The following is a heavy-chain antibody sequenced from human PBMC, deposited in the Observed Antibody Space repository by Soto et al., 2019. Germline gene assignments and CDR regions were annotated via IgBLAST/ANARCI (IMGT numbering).Heavy chain of an antibody. J-gene: IGHJ5*02. V-gene: IGHV1-69*01. CDR2: IIPIFGTA. Sequence: QVQLVQAGAEVKKPGSSVKVSCKASGGTFSSYAISWVRQAPGQGHEWMGGIIPIFGTANYAQKFQGRVTMTADESTSTAYMERSSLRSEDTAVYYCAGSWTAMVSGWWFDPWGQGTLVTVSS. CDR3: AGSWTAMVSGWWFDP. CDR1: GGTFSSYA. D-gene: IGHD5-18*01.